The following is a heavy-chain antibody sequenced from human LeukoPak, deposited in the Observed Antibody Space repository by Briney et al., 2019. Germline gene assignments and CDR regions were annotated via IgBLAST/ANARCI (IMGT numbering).Heavy chain of an antibody. CDR2: IYTSGGT. V-gene: IGHV4-4*07. D-gene: IGHD2-15*01. Sequence: SETLSLTCTVSGGSIGSYYWGWIRQPAGRGLEWIGRIYTSGGTNYNPSLKSRVTMSVDTSKNQFSLKLSSVTAADTAVYYCAREGWYRWFVPWGQGTLVTVSS. J-gene: IGHJ5*02. CDR3: AREGWYRWFVP. CDR1: GGSIGSYY.